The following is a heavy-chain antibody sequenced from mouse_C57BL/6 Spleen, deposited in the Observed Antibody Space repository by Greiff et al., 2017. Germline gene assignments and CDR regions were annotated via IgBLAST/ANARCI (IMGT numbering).Heavy chain of an antibody. J-gene: IGHJ3*01. CDR3: AREGDGSAWFGY. D-gene: IGHD3-3*01. V-gene: IGHV1-82*01. CDR2: IYPGDGDT. CDR1: GYAFSSSW. Sequence: QVQLQQSGPELVKPGASVKISCKASGYAFSSSWMNWVKQRPGKGLEWIGRIYPGDGDTNYNGKFKGKATLTADKSSSTAYMQLSSLTSEDSAVYFCAREGDGSAWFGYWGQGTLVTVSA.